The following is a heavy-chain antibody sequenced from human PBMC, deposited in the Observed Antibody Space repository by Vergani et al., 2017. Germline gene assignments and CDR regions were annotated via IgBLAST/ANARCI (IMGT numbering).Heavy chain of an antibody. CDR2: INHSGST. J-gene: IGHJ4*02. D-gene: IGHD3-10*01. CDR3: ARAGAPGKRIWFGGRWVDY. V-gene: IGHV4-34*01. Sequence: QLHLQESGPGLVKPSETLSLSCAVYGGSFSGYYWSWIRQPPGKGLEWIGEINHSGSTNYNPSLKSRVTISVDTSKNQFSLKLSSVTAADTAVYYCARAGAPGKRIWFGGRWVDYWGQGTLVTVSS. CDR1: GGSFSGYY.